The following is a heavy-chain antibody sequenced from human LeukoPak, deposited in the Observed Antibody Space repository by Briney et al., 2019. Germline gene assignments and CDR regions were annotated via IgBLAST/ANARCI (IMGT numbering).Heavy chain of an antibody. CDR1: GFTLSGSA. D-gene: IGHD3-16*01. CDR3: TSRSVGGDYVDY. Sequence: GGSLRLSCAASGFTLSGSAMHWVRQASGKGLEWVGRIRSKANSYATAYAASVKGRFTISRDDSKNTAYLQMNSLKTEDTAVYYCTSRSVGGDYVDYWGQGTLVTVSS. V-gene: IGHV3-73*01. CDR2: IRSKANSYAT. J-gene: IGHJ4*02.